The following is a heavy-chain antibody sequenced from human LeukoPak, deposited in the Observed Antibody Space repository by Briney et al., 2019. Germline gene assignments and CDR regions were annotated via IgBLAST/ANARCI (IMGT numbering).Heavy chain of an antibody. D-gene: IGHD4-23*01. J-gene: IGHJ4*02. CDR3: ARRAGGYSHPYDY. Sequence: GGSLRLSCAVSGFTVSGNYMSWVRQAPGKGPEWVSLIYSGGTTYYADSVKGRFTISRDNSKNTLYLQMNNLRAEDTAVYYCARRAGGYSHPYDYWGQGILVTVSS. CDR1: GFTVSGNY. V-gene: IGHV3-53*01. CDR2: IYSGGTT.